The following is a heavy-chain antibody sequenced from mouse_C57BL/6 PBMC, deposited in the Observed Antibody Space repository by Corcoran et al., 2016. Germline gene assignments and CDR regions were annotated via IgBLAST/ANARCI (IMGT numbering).Heavy chain of an antibody. Sequence: QVQLQQSGAELARPGASVKLSCKASGYTFTSYGIIWVKQRTGQGLEWIGEIYPRSGNTYYNEKFKGKATLTADKSSSTAYMELRSLTSEDSAVYFCARGGVTTRFAYWGQGTLVTVSA. D-gene: IGHD2-2*01. CDR1: GYTFTSYG. J-gene: IGHJ3*01. V-gene: IGHV1-81*01. CDR2: IYPRSGNT. CDR3: ARGGVTTRFAY.